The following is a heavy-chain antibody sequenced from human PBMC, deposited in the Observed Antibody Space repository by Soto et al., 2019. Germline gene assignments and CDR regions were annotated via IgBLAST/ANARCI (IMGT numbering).Heavy chain of an antibody. D-gene: IGHD3-22*01. CDR2: ISAYNGNT. V-gene: IGHV1-18*01. CDR1: GYTFTTYG. J-gene: IGHJ1*01. Sequence: QVQLVQSGGEVKKPGASVKVSCKASGYTFTTYGITWVRQGPGQGLEWMGWISAYNGNTNYAQKVQGRVNMTTDTSTSTAYMELRSLRSDDTAVYYCARAVDYYDSSGYYTHEYFQHWGQGTLVTVSS. CDR3: ARAVDYYDSSGYYTHEYFQH.